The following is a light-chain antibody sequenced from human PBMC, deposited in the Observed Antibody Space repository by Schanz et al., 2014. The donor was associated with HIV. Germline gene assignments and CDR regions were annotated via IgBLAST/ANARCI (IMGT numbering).Light chain of an antibody. CDR2: LNSDGSH. J-gene: IGLJ3*02. CDR3: QTWDTGIQV. Sequence: QLVLTQSPSASASLGASVKLTCTLSSGYSSYAIAWHQQQPEKGPRYLMKLNSDGSHSKGDGIPDRFSGSSSGAERYLTISSLQSEDEADYYCQTWDTGIQVFGGGTKVTVL. V-gene: IGLV4-69*01. CDR1: SGYSSYA.